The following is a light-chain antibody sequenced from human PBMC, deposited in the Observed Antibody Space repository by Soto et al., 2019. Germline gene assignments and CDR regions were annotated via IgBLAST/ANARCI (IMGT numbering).Light chain of an antibody. Sequence: EIVLAYSPATLSCSPVKRATLSCRASQSVTSYLAWYQQKPGQAPRLLIYDVSNRASGIPARFSGSGSETDFTLTISSLEPEDFAVYYCQQRRDWPLTFGQGTRLEI. CDR3: QQRRDWPLT. CDR2: DVS. V-gene: IGKV3-11*01. J-gene: IGKJ5*01. CDR1: QSVTSY.